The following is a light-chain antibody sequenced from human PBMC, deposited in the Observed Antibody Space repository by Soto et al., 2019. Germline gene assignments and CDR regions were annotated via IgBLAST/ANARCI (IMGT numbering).Light chain of an antibody. CDR2: DLS. V-gene: IGLV2-14*01. J-gene: IGLJ1*01. CDR1: SSDVGAYNF. CDR3: SSYTSSSTYV. Sequence: QSALTQPASVSGSPGQSITISCTGTSSDVGAYNFVSWYQQHPGKAPKLMIYDLSNRPSGVSNRFSGSKSGNTASLTISGLQAEDEADYYCSSYTSSSTYVFGTGTKVTVL.